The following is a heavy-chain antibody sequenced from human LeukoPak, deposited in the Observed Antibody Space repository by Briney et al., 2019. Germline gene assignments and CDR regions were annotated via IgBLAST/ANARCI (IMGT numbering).Heavy chain of an antibody. V-gene: IGHV4-39*07. CDR1: GGSISSSSYY. CDR3: AREDKIKYYYDSSGRDAFDI. CDR2: IYYSGST. J-gene: IGHJ3*02. Sequence: TSETLSLTCTVSGGSISSSSYYWGWIRQPPGKGLEWIGSIYYSGSTYYNPSLKSRVTISVDTSKNQFSLKLSSVTAADTAVYYCAREDKIKYYYDSSGRDAFDIWGQGTMVTVSS. D-gene: IGHD3-22*01.